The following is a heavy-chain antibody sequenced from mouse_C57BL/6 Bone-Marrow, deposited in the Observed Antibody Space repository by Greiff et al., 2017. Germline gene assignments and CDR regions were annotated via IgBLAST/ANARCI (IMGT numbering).Heavy chain of an antibody. V-gene: IGHV7-1*01. J-gene: IGHJ4*01. D-gene: IGHD5-1-1*01. CDR1: GFTFSDFY. CDR3: AKYVRIAGAMDY. CDR2: SRNTANDSTT. Sequence: EVKLVESGGGLVQSGRSLRLSCATSGFTFSDFYMEWVRQAPGKGLEWIAASRNTANDSTTEYSASVKGRLIVSRDTSQSILYRQMKAVGAEDTACYCGAKYVRIAGAMDYWGQGTSVTVSS.